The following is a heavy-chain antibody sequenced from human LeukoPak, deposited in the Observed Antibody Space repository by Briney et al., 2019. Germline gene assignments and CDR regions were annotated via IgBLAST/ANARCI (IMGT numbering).Heavy chain of an antibody. V-gene: IGHV3-21*01. J-gene: IGHJ4*02. Sequence: GGSLRLSCAASGFTFSSYSMNWVRQAPGKGLEWVSSISSSSSYIYCADSVKGRFTISRDNAKSSLYLQMNSLRAEDTAVYYCARDRDGYNLSYFDYWGQGTLVTVSS. CDR2: ISSSSSYI. CDR3: ARDRDGYNLSYFDY. CDR1: GFTFSSYS. D-gene: IGHD5-24*01.